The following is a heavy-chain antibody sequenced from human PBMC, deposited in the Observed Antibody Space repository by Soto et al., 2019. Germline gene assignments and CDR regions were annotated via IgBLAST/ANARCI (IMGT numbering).Heavy chain of an antibody. V-gene: IGHV1-3*01. CDR1: GYTFTSYG. D-gene: IGHD3-22*01. CDR3: ARDPNDSSAYYHHYYYGMDV. CDR2: INAGNGNT. J-gene: IGHJ6*02. Sequence: QIQLMQSGAEVKKPGASVKVSCKASGYTFTSYGIHWVRQAPGQRLEWTGWINAGNGNTKYSEKFQGRVTINRETSASTAYLELSSQRAEDTAVYYCARDPNDSSAYYHHYYYGMDVWGQGTTVTVSS.